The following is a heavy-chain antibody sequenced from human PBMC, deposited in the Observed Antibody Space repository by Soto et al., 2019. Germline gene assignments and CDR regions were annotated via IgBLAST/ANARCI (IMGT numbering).Heavy chain of an antibody. Sequence: EVQLVESGGGLVQPGGSLRLSCAASGFTFKTYSMNWVRQAPGKGLEWVSYISETSIAIYYRDSVKGRFTISRDNAKNTLSLQMNSLRDEDTAVYYCATLQIGREAVFDSWAQGTLVTVSS. CDR1: GFTFKTYS. V-gene: IGHV3-48*02. CDR3: ATLQIGREAVFDS. J-gene: IGHJ4*02. CDR2: ISETSIAI.